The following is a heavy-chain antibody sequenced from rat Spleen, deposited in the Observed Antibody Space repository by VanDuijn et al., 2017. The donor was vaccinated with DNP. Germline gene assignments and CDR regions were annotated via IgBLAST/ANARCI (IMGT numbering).Heavy chain of an antibody. D-gene: IGHD4-3*01. CDR3: VRWNSGHFDY. CDR1: GFTFSDYN. V-gene: IGHV5-7*01. J-gene: IGHJ2*01. Sequence: EVQLVESGGGLVQPGRSLKLSRAASGFTFSDYNMAWVRQAPKKGLEWVATISYDGSSTYYRDSVKGRFTISRDNAKSTLYLQMNSLRSEDMATYYCVRWNSGHFDYWGQGVMVTVSS. CDR2: ISYDGSST.